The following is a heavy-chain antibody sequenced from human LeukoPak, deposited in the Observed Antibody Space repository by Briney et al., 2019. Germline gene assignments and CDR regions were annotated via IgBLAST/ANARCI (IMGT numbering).Heavy chain of an antibody. CDR2: IYYSGST. CDR1: GGSISSYY. Sequence: PSETLSLTCTVSGGSISSYYWSWIRQPPGKELEWIGYIYYSGSTNYNPSLKSRVTISVDTSKNQFSLKLSSVTAADTAVYYCARRDYGDYAINYWGQGTLVTVSS. V-gene: IGHV4-59*08. CDR3: ARRDYGDYAINY. J-gene: IGHJ4*02. D-gene: IGHD4-17*01.